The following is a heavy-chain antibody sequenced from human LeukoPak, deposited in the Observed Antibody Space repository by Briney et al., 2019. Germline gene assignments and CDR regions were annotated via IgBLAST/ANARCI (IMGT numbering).Heavy chain of an antibody. CDR1: GGTFSSYA. CDR2: IIPIFGTA. J-gene: IGHJ4*02. CDR3: ARDNPGYYYDSSGYLVDY. D-gene: IGHD3-22*01. Sequence: GASVKVSCKASGGTFSSYAISWVRQAPGQGLEWMGGIIPIFGTANYAQKFQGRVTITADESTSTAYMELRSLRSDDTAVYYCARDNPGYYYDSSGYLVDYWGQGTLVTVSS. V-gene: IGHV1-69*13.